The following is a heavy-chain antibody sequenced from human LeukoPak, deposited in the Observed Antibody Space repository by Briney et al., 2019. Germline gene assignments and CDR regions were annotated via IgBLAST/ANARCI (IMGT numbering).Heavy chain of an antibody. CDR1: GFTFSSYG. CDR2: ISYDGSNK. Sequence: GRSLRLSCAASGFTFSSYGMHWVRQAPGKGLEWVAVISYDGSNKYYADSLKGRFTISRDNSKNTLYLQMNSLRAEDTAVYYCASKGVAAFDYWGQGTLVTVSS. J-gene: IGHJ4*02. CDR3: ASKGVAAFDY. D-gene: IGHD6-25*01. V-gene: IGHV3-30*03.